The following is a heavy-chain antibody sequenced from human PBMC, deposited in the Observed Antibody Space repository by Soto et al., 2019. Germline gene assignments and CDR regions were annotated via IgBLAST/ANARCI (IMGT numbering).Heavy chain of an antibody. CDR3: ANGGLRIGDHYYYGMDV. J-gene: IGHJ6*02. CDR1: GFVFSRYG. CDR2: ISYEGSNK. V-gene: IGHV3-30*18. Sequence: QVQLVESGGGVVQPGTSLRLSCAASGFVFSRYGMHWVRQAPGKGLDWVAVISYEGSNKYYADSVNGRFTISRDNSKSWIFLEMNSLRVEDTAVYYCANGGLRIGDHYYYGMDVWGQGTTVTVSS. D-gene: IGHD3-16*01.